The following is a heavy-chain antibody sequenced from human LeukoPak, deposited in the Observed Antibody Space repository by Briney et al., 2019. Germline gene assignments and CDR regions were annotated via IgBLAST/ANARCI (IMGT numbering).Heavy chain of an antibody. CDR2: INHSGST. V-gene: IGHV4-34*01. CDR3: ARLHKRDQDQH. Sequence: ASETLSLTCAVYGGSFSGYYWSWIRQPPGKGLEWIGEINHSGSTNYNPSLKSRVTISVDTSKNQFSLKLSSVTAADTAFYYCARLHKRDQDQHWGQGTLVTVSS. CDR1: GGSFSGYY. D-gene: IGHD4-11*01. J-gene: IGHJ1*01.